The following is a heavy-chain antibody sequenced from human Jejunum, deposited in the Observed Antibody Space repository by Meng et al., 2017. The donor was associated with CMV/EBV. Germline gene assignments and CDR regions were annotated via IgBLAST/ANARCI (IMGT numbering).Heavy chain of an antibody. V-gene: IGHV3-48*03. Sequence: AASGVALNTYEFNWVRQAPGKGLEWISYINFSGNSKYYADSVKGRFTISKDNSKNMMYLQMNSLRAEDTAVYYCAKKYTGSFDYWGQGTLVTVSS. J-gene: IGHJ4*02. CDR2: INFSGNSK. CDR3: AKKYTGSFDY. CDR1: GVALNTYE. D-gene: IGHD1-26*01.